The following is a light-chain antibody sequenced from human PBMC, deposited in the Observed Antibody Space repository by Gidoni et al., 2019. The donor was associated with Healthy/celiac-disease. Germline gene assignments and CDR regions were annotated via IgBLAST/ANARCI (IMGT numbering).Light chain of an antibody. CDR3: QQYGSSPMYT. Sequence: DIVFTQSPGPLSLSPGERAPLSCRASQNVSSSYLAWYQQKPGQAPRLLSYGASSRATGIPDRFSGSGSGTDFTLTISRLEPEDFAVYYCQQYGSSPMYTFGQGTKLEIK. J-gene: IGKJ2*01. CDR1: QNVSSSY. V-gene: IGKV3-20*01. CDR2: GAS.